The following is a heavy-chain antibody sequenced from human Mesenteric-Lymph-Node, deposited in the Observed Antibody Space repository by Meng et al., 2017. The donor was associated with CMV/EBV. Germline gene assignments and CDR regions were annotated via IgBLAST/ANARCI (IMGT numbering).Heavy chain of an antibody. CDR3: ARGPSYSSGFPDC. CDR2: MNPNSGNT. J-gene: IGHJ4*02. D-gene: IGHD6-19*01. V-gene: IGHV1-8*02. Sequence: QEQLVQSGAEVKKPGASVKVHCKASGYTFTSFDINWVRQATGQGPEWMGWMNPNSGNTGYAQKFQGRVTLTRDTSISTAYMELSSLRSEDTAVYYCARGPSYSSGFPDCWGQGTLVTVSS. CDR1: GYTFTSFD.